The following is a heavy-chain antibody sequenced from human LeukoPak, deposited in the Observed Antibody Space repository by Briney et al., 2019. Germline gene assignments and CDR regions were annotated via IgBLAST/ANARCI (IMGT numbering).Heavy chain of an antibody. CDR1: GYTFTGYY. V-gene: IGHV1-2*02. CDR2: INPNSGGT. CDR3: ATSSGNYSNYYYYMDV. Sequence: GASVKVSYKASGYTFTGYYMHWVRQAPGQGLEWMGWINPNSGGTNYAQKFQGRVTMTRDTSISTAYVELSRLRSDDTAVYYCATSSGNYSNYYYYMDVWGKGTTVTVSS. J-gene: IGHJ6*03. D-gene: IGHD1-26*01.